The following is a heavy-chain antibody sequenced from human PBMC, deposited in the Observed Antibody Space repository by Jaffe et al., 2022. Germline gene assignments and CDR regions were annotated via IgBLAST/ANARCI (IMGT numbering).Heavy chain of an antibody. D-gene: IGHD4-17*01. V-gene: IGHV3-49*04. J-gene: IGHJ4*02. CDR3: TSPSDYGDYEYPLDMRD. Sequence: EVQLVESGGGLVQPGRSLRLSCTASGFTFGDYAMSWVRQAPGKGLEWVGFIRSKAYGGTTEYAASVKGRFTISRDDSKSIAYLQMNSLKTEDTAVYYCTSPSDYGDYEYPLDMRDWGQGTLVTVSS. CDR1: GFTFGDYA. CDR2: IRSKAYGGTT.